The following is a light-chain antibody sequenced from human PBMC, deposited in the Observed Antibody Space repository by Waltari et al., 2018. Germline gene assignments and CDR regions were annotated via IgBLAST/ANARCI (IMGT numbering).Light chain of an antibody. CDR3: QQRRYGLT. J-gene: IGKJ4*01. CDR2: DTS. Sequence: EIVLTQSPATLSLSPGERATLSCWASQSVSDFLGWYQQKPGQAPRLLIYDTSHRAPGIPDRFRGSGSGTDFTLTISSLEPEDFAVYYCQQRRYGLTFGGGTKVDIK. V-gene: IGKV3-11*01. CDR1: QSVSDF.